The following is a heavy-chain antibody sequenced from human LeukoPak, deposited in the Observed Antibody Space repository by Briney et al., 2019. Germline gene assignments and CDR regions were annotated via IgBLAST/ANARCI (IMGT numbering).Heavy chain of an antibody. Sequence: GESLKISCKGSGYSFTSYWIGWGRQMPGKGLEWMGIIYPGDSDTRYSPSFQGQVTISADKSISTAYLQWSSLKASDTAMYYCARSFRSSSWYSWFDPWGQGTLVTVSS. CDR2: IYPGDSDT. CDR1: GYSFTSYW. V-gene: IGHV5-51*01. J-gene: IGHJ5*02. CDR3: ARSFRSSSWYSWFDP. D-gene: IGHD6-13*01.